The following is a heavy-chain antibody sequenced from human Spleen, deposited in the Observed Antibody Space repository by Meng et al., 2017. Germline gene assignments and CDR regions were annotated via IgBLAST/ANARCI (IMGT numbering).Heavy chain of an antibody. D-gene: IGHD6-19*01. J-gene: IGHJ4*02. Sequence: GESLKISCAASGFTFSGHWMHWVRQAPGKGLEWVSYITSGSTIYYADSVRGRFTISRDNAKNSLYLEMNSLRVEDTAVYYCARVHSSGWYRMGYWGQGTLVTVSS. V-gene: IGHV3-69-1*02. CDR3: ARVHSSGWYRMGY. CDR2: ITSGSTI. CDR1: GFTFSGHW.